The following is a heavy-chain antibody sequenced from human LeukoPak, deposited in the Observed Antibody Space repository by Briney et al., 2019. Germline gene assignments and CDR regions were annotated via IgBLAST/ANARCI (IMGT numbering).Heavy chain of an antibody. CDR2: INHSGSP. Sequence: SETLSLTCAVYGGPFSGYYWSWIRQPPGKGLEWIGEINHSGSPNYNPSLKSRVTISVDTPKNQFSLKLSSVTAADTAVYYCARKAGYCSSTSCSHYWYFDLWGRGTLVTVSS. D-gene: IGHD2-2*01. CDR1: GGPFSGYY. J-gene: IGHJ2*01. V-gene: IGHV4-34*01. CDR3: ARKAGYCSSTSCSHYWYFDL.